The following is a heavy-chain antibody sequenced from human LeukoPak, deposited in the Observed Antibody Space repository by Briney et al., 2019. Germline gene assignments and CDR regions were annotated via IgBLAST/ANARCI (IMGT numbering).Heavy chain of an antibody. CDR3: ARDPLWFGESRGSDY. J-gene: IGHJ4*02. CDR2: IKQDGSEK. V-gene: IGHV3-7*01. Sequence: GGSLRLSCAASGFTFSNYWMSWVRQAPGKGLEWVANIKQDGSEKYYVDSVKGRFTISRDNAKNSLYLQMNSLRAEDTAVYYCARDPLWFGESRGSDYWGQGTLVTVSS. CDR1: GFTFSNYW. D-gene: IGHD3-10*01.